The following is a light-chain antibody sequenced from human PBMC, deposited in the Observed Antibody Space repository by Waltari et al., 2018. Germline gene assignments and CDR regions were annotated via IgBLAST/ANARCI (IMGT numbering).Light chain of an antibody. Sequence: QSVLTQPPSASGTPGPRVPISCSGRRSNIGSNYAFWYQQLPGTAPKLLIYRNNQRPLGVPDLFFGSKSGTSASLFIRWLRSEDDAYYYCAAWDDSLSGWVVFGGGTKVTVL. V-gene: IGLV1-47*01. J-gene: IGLJ2*01. CDR3: AAWDDSLSGWVV. CDR2: RNN. CDR1: RSNIGSNY.